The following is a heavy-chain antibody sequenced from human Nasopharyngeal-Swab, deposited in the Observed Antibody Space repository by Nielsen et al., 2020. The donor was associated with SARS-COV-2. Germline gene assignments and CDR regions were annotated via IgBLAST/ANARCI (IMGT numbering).Heavy chain of an antibody. J-gene: IGHJ4*02. CDR2: VSGSGGTT. V-gene: IGHV3-23*01. CDR1: GFPFSSYA. Sequence: GESLKISCAASGFPFSSYAMTWIRQAPGKGLEWVSGVSGSGGTTKYADSVKGRFTISRDNSKNKLYLQMNSLRAEDTAVYYCAKARGDFWSGFDYWGQGTLVTVSS. CDR3: AKARGDFWSGFDY. D-gene: IGHD3-3*01.